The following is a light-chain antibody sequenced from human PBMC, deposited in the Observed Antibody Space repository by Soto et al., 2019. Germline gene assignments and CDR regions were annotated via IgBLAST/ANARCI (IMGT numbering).Light chain of an antibody. CDR1: QGISSD. Sequence: DIQLTQSPSFLSASVGDRVTITCRASQGISSDLAWYQQKPRKAPKLLIYTASTLQSGVPSRFSGSRSGTEFTLTISSLQPEDFATYYCQQYNSYSRTFGQGTKVEIK. J-gene: IGKJ1*01. V-gene: IGKV1-9*01. CDR3: QQYNSYSRT. CDR2: TAS.